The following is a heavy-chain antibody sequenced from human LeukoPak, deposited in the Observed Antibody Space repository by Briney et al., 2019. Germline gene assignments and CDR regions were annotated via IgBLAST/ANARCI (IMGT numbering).Heavy chain of an antibody. J-gene: IGHJ3*02. Sequence: GGSLRLSCAASGFTVSSNYMSWVRQAPGKGLEYVSAISSNGGSTYYADSVKGRFTISRDNSKNTLYLQMSSLRAEDTAVYYCVRLTDAFDIWGQGTMVTVSS. CDR2: ISSNGGST. CDR3: VRLTDAFDI. CDR1: GFTVSSNY. V-gene: IGHV3-64D*06.